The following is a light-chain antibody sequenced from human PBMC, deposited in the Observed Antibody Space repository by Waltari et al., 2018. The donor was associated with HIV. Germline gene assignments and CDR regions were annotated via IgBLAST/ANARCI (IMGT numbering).Light chain of an antibody. V-gene: IGKV1-5*03. CDR2: KAS. CDR3: LQYNSYWT. Sequence: DIQMTRSPSTLSASVGDRVTITCRASQSISTWLAWYQQKPGKAPKLLIYKASSLESGVPSRFSGSGSGTEFSLTISSLQPGDCATYYCLQYNSYWTFGQGTKVEIK. J-gene: IGKJ1*01. CDR1: QSISTW.